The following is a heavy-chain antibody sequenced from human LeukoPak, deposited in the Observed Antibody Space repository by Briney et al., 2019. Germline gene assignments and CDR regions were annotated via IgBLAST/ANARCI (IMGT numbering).Heavy chain of an antibody. V-gene: IGHV3-48*01. J-gene: IGHJ5*02. CDR3: ARDGWFGDYNWFDP. CDR2: ISSASNTI. D-gene: IGHD3-10*01. CDR1: GFTFSSYS. Sequence: PGGSLRLSCAASGFTFSSYSMNWVRQAPGKGLEWISYISSASNTIYYADSVKGRLTISRDNAKNSVYLQMNSLRAEDTAMYYCARDGWFGDYNWFDPWGQGTLVTVSS.